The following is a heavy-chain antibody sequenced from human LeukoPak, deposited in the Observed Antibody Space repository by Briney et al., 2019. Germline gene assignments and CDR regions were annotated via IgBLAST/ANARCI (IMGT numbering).Heavy chain of an antibody. J-gene: IGHJ4*02. V-gene: IGHV1-18*01. CDR2: ISAYNGNT. CDR3: ARPTVPQKAAAENQYYFDY. CDR1: GYTFTSYG. D-gene: IGHD6-13*01. Sequence: ASVKVSCKASGYTFTSYGISWVRQAPGQGLEWMGWISAYNGNTNYAQKLQGRVTMTTDTSTSTAYMELRSLRSDDTAVYYCARPTVPQKAAAENQYYFDYWGQGTLVTVSS.